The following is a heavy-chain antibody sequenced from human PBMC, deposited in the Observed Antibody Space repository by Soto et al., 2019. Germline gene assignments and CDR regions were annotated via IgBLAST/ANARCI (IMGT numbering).Heavy chain of an antibody. CDR3: ARDNPPPYYDFWSGPYGMDV. D-gene: IGHD3-3*01. J-gene: IGHJ6*02. V-gene: IGHV1-18*01. CDR1: GYTFTSYG. CDR2: ISAYNGNT. Sequence: ASVKVSCKASGYTFTSYGISWVRQAPGQGLEWMGWISAYNGNTNYAQTLQGRVTMTTDTSTSTAYMELRSLRSDDTAVYYCARDNPPPYYDFWSGPYGMDVWGQGTTVTVSS.